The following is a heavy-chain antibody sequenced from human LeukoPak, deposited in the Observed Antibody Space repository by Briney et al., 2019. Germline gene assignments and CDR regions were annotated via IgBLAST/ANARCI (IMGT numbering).Heavy chain of an antibody. D-gene: IGHD3-22*01. CDR1: GGSIISDHSY. V-gene: IGHV4-61*02. CDR3: ARHGDYYDSSGYYYVLNAFDI. CDR2: VFSDGGT. Sequence: PSQTLSLTCTVSGGSIISDHSYEKSYWTWIRQPAGQGLEWIGRVFSDGGTNFNPSLQSRLTISMDTSKNQFSLKLSSVTAADTAVYYCARHGDYYDSSGYYYVLNAFDIWGQGTMVTVSS. J-gene: IGHJ3*02.